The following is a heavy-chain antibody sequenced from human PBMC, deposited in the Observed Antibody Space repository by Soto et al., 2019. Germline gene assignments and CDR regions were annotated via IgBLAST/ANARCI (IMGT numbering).Heavy chain of an antibody. CDR1: GFTFSNAW. D-gene: IGHD2-21*02. J-gene: IGHJ4*02. CDR2: IKSKTDGGTT. Sequence: GGSLRLSCAASGFTFSNAWMSWVRQAPGKGLEWVGRIKSKTDGGTTDYAAPVKGRFTISRDDSKNTLYLQMNRMKTEDTDVYYCSSDPTTDCGGDCYPYFDYWGQGTLVTVSS. V-gene: IGHV3-15*01. CDR3: SSDPTTDCGGDCYPYFDY.